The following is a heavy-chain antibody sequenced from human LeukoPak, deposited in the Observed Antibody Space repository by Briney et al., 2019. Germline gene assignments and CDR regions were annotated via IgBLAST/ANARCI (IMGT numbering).Heavy chain of an antibody. CDR1: GGSISSGDYY. Sequence: PSETLSLTCTVSGGSISSGDYYWSWIRQPPGKGLEWIGYIYYSGSTYYNPSLKSRVTISVDTSKNQFSPKLSSVTAADTAVYYCARDRPLYGSGSSYFDYWGQGTLVTVSS. V-gene: IGHV4-30-4*01. CDR3: ARDRPLYGSGSSYFDY. CDR2: IYYSGST. J-gene: IGHJ4*02. D-gene: IGHD3-10*01.